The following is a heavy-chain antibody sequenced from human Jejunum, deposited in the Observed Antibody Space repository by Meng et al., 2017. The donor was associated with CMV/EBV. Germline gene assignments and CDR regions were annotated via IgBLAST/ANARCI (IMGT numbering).Heavy chain of an antibody. CDR2: ISYDESDQ. Sequence: ASGFTFSNYPLHWVRQAPGKGLEWVAVISYDESDQYYADSVKGRFTISRDYSKNTLYLQMNSLRGDDTAVYYCARENDYNNYSDLWGQGTLVTVSS. V-gene: IGHV3-30*01. J-gene: IGHJ4*02. D-gene: IGHD5-24*01. CDR3: ARENDYNNYSDL. CDR1: GFTFSNYP.